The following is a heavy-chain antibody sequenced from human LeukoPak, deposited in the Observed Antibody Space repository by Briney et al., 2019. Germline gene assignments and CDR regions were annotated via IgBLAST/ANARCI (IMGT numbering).Heavy chain of an antibody. Sequence: GGSLRLSSAASGFTLSNAWMNWVRQAPGKGLEWVGLIKSKTNGETRDYAAPVKGRFTISRDDSDNTLYLQMNSLRAEDTAVYYCARDLYRIVVVPHYFDYWGQGTLVTVSS. CDR3: ARDLYRIVVVPHYFDY. CDR2: IKSKTNGETR. D-gene: IGHD3-22*01. V-gene: IGHV3-15*01. CDR1: GFTLSNAW. J-gene: IGHJ4*02.